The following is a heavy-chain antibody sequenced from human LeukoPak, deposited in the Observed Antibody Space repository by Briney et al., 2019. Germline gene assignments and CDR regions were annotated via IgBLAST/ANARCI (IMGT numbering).Heavy chain of an antibody. D-gene: IGHD1-26*01. CDR3: ATIGDRRSGELYRIDY. CDR1: GFTFSNYA. V-gene: IGHV3-30*09. CDR2: VSYDGSNK. J-gene: IGHJ4*02. Sequence: GRSLRLSYAASGFTFSNYAMHWVRQAPGKGLEWVAVVSYDGSNKYYADSVKGRFAISRDNSKNTLYLQMNSLRAEDAAVYYCATIGDRRSGELYRIDYWGQGTLVTVYS.